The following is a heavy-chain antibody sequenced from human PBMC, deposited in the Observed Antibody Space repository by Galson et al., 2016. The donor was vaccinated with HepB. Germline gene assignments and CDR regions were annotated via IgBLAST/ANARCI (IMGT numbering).Heavy chain of an antibody. CDR3: ATSTSGWVNWFAP. Sequence: VSCKASGYTFNGSYIHWVRQAPGQGLEWVGWISAYNGNTYYAQRLQGRVTMTTDTSTSTAYMEQRSLRSDDTAGYYGATSTSGWVNWFAPWGQGTLVTVSS. V-gene: IGHV1-18*01. D-gene: IGHD6-19*01. J-gene: IGHJ5*02. CDR2: ISAYNGNT. CDR1: GYTFNGSY.